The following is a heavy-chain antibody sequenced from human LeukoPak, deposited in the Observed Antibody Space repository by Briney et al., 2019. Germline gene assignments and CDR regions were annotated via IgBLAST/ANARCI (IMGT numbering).Heavy chain of an antibody. J-gene: IGHJ4*02. CDR3: HIHGY. Sequence: GGSLRLSCAASGFTFSSYAMSWVRQAPGKGLEWVSAITTGSGYMYYTDSVKGRFTLSRDNAKNSLYLQMNSLRADDTAVYYCHIHGYWGQGTLVTVSS. D-gene: IGHD2-21*01. CDR2: ITTGSGYM. CDR1: GFTFSSYA. V-gene: IGHV3-21*04.